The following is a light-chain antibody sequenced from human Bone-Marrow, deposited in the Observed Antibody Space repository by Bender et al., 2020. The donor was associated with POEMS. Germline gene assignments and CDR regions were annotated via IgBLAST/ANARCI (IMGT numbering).Light chain of an antibody. CDR3: QSADSTGTLEV. CDR2: KDN. CDR1: ALPKQY. Sequence: SYKLTQPPSVSVSPGQTARITCSGDALPKQYVYWYQQKPGQAPVMVIYKDNKRPSGIPERFSGSSSGTTGTLTISGVQAEDEADYYCQSADSTGTLEVFGGGTKVTVL. J-gene: IGLJ3*02. V-gene: IGLV3-25*02.